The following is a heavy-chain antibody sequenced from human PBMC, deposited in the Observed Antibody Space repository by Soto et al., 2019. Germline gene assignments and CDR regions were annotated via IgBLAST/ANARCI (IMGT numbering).Heavy chain of an antibody. J-gene: IGHJ1*01. CDR3: ATFRVVVFTSYFRH. CDR2: VIPIFGTG. Sequence: VKVSCKASGGTFSSYAISCMRQAPGQGHEWMGGVIPIFGTGNYAQKFQGRVTITADEATSTAYMGLSSLRSEYTAVYYCATFRVVVFTSYFRHWGKGTL. CDR1: GGTFSSYA. V-gene: IGHV1-69*13. D-gene: IGHD3-22*01.